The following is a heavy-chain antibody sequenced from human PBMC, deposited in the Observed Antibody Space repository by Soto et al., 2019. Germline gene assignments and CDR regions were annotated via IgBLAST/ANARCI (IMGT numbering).Heavy chain of an antibody. V-gene: IGHV1-69*13. Sequence: AVKVSCKASGGTFSSYAISWVRQAPGQGLEWMGGIIPIFGTANYAQKFQGRVTITADESTSTAYMELSSLRSEDTAVYYCAVPYYYDSSGYGHNAFDIWGQGTMVTVSS. CDR1: GGTFSSYA. CDR2: IIPIFGTA. D-gene: IGHD3-22*01. CDR3: AVPYYYDSSGYGHNAFDI. J-gene: IGHJ3*02.